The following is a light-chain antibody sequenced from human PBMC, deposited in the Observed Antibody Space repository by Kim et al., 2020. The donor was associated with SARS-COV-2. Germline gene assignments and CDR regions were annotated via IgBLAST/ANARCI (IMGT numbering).Light chain of an antibody. V-gene: IGLV1-40*01. J-gene: IGLJ3*02. Sequence: QSALTQPPSVSGAPGQTVTISCSGSMSNIGADYDIHWYQHFPGTAPKLLIYNYDNRPSGVPDRFSGAKSGTSASLAIAGLRADDEANYYCQSYDKSLSGWVFGGGTKVTVL. CDR1: MSNIGADYD. CDR2: NYD. CDR3: QSYDKSLSGWV.